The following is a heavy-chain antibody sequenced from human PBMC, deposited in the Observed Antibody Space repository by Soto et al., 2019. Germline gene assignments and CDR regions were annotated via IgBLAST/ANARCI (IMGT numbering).Heavy chain of an antibody. CDR3: ATWRTYSGSYGFDY. D-gene: IGHD1-26*01. J-gene: IGHJ4*02. V-gene: IGHV1-69*06. CDR2: IIPMYDSA. Sequence: QVQLVQSGAELKKPGSSVNVSCAASGGTFKTYTITWVRQAPGQGLEWIGQIIPMYDSANYAQRFQGRVTISADTSTNIAYMELSGLRSEDTALYYCATWRTYSGSYGFDYWGQGTLVSVSS. CDR1: GGTFKTYT.